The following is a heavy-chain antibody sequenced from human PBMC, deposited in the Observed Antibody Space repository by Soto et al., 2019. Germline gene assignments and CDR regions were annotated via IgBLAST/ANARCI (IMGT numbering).Heavy chain of an antibody. D-gene: IGHD3-10*01. CDR2: ISGSGAST. Sequence: EVQLLESGGALVQPGGSLRLSCAASGFTFSGSALSWVRQAPGKGLECLSAISGSGASTYYADSMKGRFTISRDNSKNTVYLQMNSLRAEDTAIYYCATTSPMVRGWGQGTTVTVSS. J-gene: IGHJ6*02. CDR3: ATTSPMVRG. CDR1: GFTFSGSA. V-gene: IGHV3-23*01.